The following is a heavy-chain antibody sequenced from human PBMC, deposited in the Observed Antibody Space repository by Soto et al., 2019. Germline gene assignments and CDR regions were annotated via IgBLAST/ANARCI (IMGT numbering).Heavy chain of an antibody. CDR1: GFPFNGSA. V-gene: IGHV3-73*02. J-gene: IGHJ6*02. CDR3: AGDFYYNMDV. CDR2: IRSKPNNYAT. Sequence: EVQLIESGGGLVHPGVSLKLSCAASGFPFNGSAMHWVRQASGKGLEWVGRIRSKPNNYATAYAASLKGRFTISRDYSKNTAYLQMNSLKTEDTAVYYCAGDFYYNMDVWGQGTPVTGSS.